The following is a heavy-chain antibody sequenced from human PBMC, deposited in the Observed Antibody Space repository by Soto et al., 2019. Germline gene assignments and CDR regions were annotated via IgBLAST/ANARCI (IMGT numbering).Heavy chain of an antibody. CDR1: GFAFSSYA. CDR2: ISYDGSNK. CDR3: ARDGSSGYYSYFFDY. V-gene: IGHV3-30-3*01. J-gene: IGHJ4*02. D-gene: IGHD3-22*01. Sequence: GGSLRLSCAASGFAFSSYAMHWVRPAPGKGLEWVAVISYDGSNKYYADSVRGRFTISRDNSKNTLYLQMNSMRAEDTDVYYCARDGSSGYYSYFFDYWGQGTLVTVSS.